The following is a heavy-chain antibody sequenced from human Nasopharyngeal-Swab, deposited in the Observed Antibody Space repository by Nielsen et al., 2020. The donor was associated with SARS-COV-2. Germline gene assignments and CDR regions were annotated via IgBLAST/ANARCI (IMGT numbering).Heavy chain of an antibody. CDR3: AKGCGTTGTVGLDI. CDR2: ISCDGSNK. Sequence: GESMKISCAASEFIISSSGMHWVRQAPGKGLEWVAVISCDGSNKYYADSVKGGFTISRDNSKNTLYLQMNSLRAEDTAVYYCAKGCGTTGTVGLDIWGQGTMVTVSS. J-gene: IGHJ3*02. CDR1: EFIISSSG. D-gene: IGHD1-1*01. V-gene: IGHV3-30*18.